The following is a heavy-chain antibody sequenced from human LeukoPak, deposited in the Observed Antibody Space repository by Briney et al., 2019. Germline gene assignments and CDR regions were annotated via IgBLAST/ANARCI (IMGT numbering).Heavy chain of an antibody. CDR1: GFTFSNSW. J-gene: IGHJ4*02. CDR2: IKPDGSQT. V-gene: IGHV3-7*01. D-gene: IGHD3-10*01. Sequence: GGSLRLSCAASGFTFSNSWINWVRQALGKGLDWVANIKPDGSQTFYLDSVKGRFTVSRDNAKHSAYLQMNSLRAEDTAVYYCFGSGSYSKWDQGTLVTVSS. CDR3: FGSGSYSK.